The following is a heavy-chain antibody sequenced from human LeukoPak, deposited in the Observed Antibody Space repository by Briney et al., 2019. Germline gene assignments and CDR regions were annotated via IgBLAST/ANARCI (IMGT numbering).Heavy chain of an antibody. CDR1: GDSVSSNSAA. CDR2: TYYRSKLYS. V-gene: IGHV6-1*01. D-gene: IGHD1-26*01. CDR3: ARGRWIWGVGATTHYYYMDV. Sequence: SQTLSLTCAISGDSVSSNSAAWNWIRQSPSRGLEGLGRTYYRSKLYSDYAVSVKSRITINPDTSKNQFSLQLNSVTPEDTAVYYCARGRWIWGVGATTHYYYMDVWGKGTTVTVSS. J-gene: IGHJ6*03.